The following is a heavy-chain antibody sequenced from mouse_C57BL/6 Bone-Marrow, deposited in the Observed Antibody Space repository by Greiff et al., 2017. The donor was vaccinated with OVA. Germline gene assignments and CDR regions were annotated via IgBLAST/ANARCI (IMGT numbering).Heavy chain of an antibody. D-gene: IGHD3-2*01. J-gene: IGHJ4*01. CDR3: AGHADSQRGYYYAMDD. V-gene: IGHV5-12*01. CDR2: IINGGGST. CDR1: GFTFSDYY. Sequence: EVKLMESGGGLVQPGGSLKLSCAASGFTFSDYYMYWVRQTPEKRLEWVAYIINGGGSTYYPATVKGRFTISRDNAKNTLYLQMSRLKSEDTAMYYCAGHADSQRGYYYAMDDWGQGTSVTVSS.